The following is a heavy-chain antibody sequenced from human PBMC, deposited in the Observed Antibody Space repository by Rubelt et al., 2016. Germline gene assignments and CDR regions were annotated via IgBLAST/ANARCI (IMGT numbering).Heavy chain of an antibody. V-gene: IGHV3-23*01. D-gene: IGHD3-3*01. CDR3: AKFVGFGVSYYGMDV. Sequence: EVQLLESGGGLVQPGGSLRLSCAASGFTFSSYAMSWVRQAPGKGLEWVSGISGSGGSTYYAGSVKGRFTVSRDSSKNTLYLQMNSRGAGDTAVYYCAKFVGFGVSYYGMDVWGQGTTVTVSS. J-gene: IGHJ6*02. CDR1: GFTFSSYA. CDR2: ISGSGGST.